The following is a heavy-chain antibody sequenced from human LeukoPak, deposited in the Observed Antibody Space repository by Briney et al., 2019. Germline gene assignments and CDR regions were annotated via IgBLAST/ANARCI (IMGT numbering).Heavy chain of an antibody. D-gene: IGHD2-15*01. CDR2: ISSSSSYI. V-gene: IGHV3-21*01. CDR1: GFPFSSYS. Sequence: PGGSLGLSCSAPGFPFSSYSMNWGRQAPGEGLEWVSSISSSSSYIYYADSVKGRFTISRDNAKNSLYLQMNSLRAEDTAVYYCARGDCSGGSCYQAWGQGTLVTVSS. CDR3: ARGDCSGGSCYQA. J-gene: IGHJ4*02.